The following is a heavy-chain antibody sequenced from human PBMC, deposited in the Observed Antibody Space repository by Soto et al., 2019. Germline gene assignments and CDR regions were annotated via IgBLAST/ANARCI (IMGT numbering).Heavy chain of an antibody. CDR1: GGSISSGDYY. CDR2: IYYSGST. CDR3: ARETGAEENWFDP. V-gene: IGHV4-30-4*01. Sequence: LSLTCTVSGGSISSGDYYWSWIRQPPGKGLEWIGYIYYSGSTYYNPSLKSRVTISVDTSKDQFSLKLSSVTAADTAVYYCARETGAEENWFDPWGQGTLVTVSS. J-gene: IGHJ5*02. D-gene: IGHD3-10*01.